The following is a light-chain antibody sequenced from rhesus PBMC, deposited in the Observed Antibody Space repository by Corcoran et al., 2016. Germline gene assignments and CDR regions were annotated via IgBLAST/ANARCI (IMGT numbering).Light chain of an antibody. CDR3: QKYSSSPYS. V-gene: IGKV3-53*01. CDR1: QSVSSY. CDR2: GSS. J-gene: IGKJ2*01. Sequence: QVILTQSPATLSLSPGERATLSCRASQSVSSYLAWYQQKPGQAPRLLIYGSSSRAKGIPERFSGSGSGTEFTLTISSLEPEDFAVYYCQKYSSSPYSFGQGTKVEIK.